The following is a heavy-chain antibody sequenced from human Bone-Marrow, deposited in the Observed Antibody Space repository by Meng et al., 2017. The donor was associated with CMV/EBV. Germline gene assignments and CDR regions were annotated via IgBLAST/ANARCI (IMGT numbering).Heavy chain of an antibody. CDR3: ARGGKVWCSGINCFLHQFDF. CDR1: GYTFIGYY. J-gene: IGHJ4*01. Sequence: ASVKVSCKTSGYTFIGYYIHWVRQAPGQGLEWMGWINPESGGTNSAQKFQDRVTMTRDSSINTAYMDLSSLRPDDTAMYYCARGGKVWCSGINCFLHQFDFWVQGTLVTVSS. V-gene: IGHV1-2*02. CDR2: INPESGGT. D-gene: IGHD2-15*01.